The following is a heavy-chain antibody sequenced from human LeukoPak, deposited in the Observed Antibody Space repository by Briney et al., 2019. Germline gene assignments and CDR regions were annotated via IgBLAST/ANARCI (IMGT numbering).Heavy chain of an antibody. J-gene: IGHJ6*02. Sequence: PSETLSLTCTVSGASIRSHYWSWIRQPPGKGLEWIGYMYYSGNSNYNPALKSRVTISVDTSKNQFSLKLSSVTAADTAVYYWARGGRGQSGYYYGMDVWGQGTTVTVSS. D-gene: IGHD1-26*01. V-gene: IGHV4-59*11. CDR1: GASIRSHY. CDR2: MYYSGNS. CDR3: ARGGRGQSGYYYGMDV.